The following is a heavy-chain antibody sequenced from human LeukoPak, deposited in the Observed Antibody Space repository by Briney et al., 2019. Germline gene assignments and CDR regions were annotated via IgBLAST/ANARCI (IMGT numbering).Heavy chain of an antibody. Sequence: SETLSLTCTVPGYPLSSGYYGAWIRQPPGKGREWIGSIYHNGSTYYNPSLKSRVTISVDTSKNHFSLKLSSVTAAGASLDYCERDGVAVAGLLHWAEGPVVSVLS. J-gene: IGHJ1*01. CDR1: GYPLSSGYY. D-gene: IGHD6-19*01. CDR2: IYHNGST. CDR3: ERDGVAVAGLLH. V-gene: IGHV4-38-2*02.